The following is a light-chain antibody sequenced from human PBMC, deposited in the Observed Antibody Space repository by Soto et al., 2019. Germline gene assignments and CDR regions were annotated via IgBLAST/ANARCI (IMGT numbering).Light chain of an antibody. CDR3: QQYNNWPPIT. J-gene: IGKJ3*01. Sequence: EIVMTQSPATLSVSPGERATLSCRASQSVSGNLAWYQQKPGQAPRLLIYAASIRATGIPARFSGSGSGTEFTLTISSLQSADFAVYYCQQYNNWPPITFGPGTKVDIK. CDR2: AAS. CDR1: QSVSGN. V-gene: IGKV3-15*01.